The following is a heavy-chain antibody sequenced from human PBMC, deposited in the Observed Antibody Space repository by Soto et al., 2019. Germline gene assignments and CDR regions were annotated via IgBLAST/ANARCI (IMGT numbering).Heavy chain of an antibody. CDR1: GGSISSSTYY. D-gene: IGHD5-18*01. V-gene: IGHV4-39*01. J-gene: IGHJ4*02. Sequence: SETLSLTCTVSGGSISSSTYYWGWIRQPPGKGPEWIGSIYYRGSTYYNPSLKSRITISVDTSKNQISLKLTSVTAADTALYYCARSGYTYGEPDYWGQGTLVTVSS. CDR2: IYYRGST. CDR3: ARSGYTYGEPDY.